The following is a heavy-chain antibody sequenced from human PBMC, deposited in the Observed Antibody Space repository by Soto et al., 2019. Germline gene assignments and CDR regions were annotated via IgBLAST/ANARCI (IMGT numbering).Heavy chain of an antibody. D-gene: IGHD1-1*01. CDR3: VKHVTDSGTRGYDS. CDR2: VSQRGGT. J-gene: IGHJ5*02. V-gene: IGHV4-4*02. CDR1: GGPITYW. Sequence: QVQLQESGPGLVSPSGTLSLTCAVSGGPITYWLSWVRQSPGKGLEWIGEVSQRGGTNYIPSLKSRVTISIDNSRNQIFLHLTSVTAADTAVYFCVKHVTDSGTRGYDSWGQGILVTVSS.